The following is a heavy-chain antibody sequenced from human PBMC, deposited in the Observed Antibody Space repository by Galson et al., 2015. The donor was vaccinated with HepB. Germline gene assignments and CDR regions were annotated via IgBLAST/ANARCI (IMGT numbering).Heavy chain of an antibody. CDR2: IRYDGSTK. J-gene: IGHJ3*02. Sequence: SLRLSCAASGFTFSAYAMHWVRQAPGKGLEWVAFIRYDGSTKYYADSVKGRFTISRDDSKNTLYLQMDSLRTEDTAVYYCARAPMTTVATGDAFDIWGQGTLVTVSS. D-gene: IGHD4-23*01. V-gene: IGHV3-30*02. CDR3: ARAPMTTVATGDAFDI. CDR1: GFTFSAYA.